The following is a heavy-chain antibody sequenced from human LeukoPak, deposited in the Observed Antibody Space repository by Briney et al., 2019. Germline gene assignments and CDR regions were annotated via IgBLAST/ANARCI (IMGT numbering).Heavy chain of an antibody. D-gene: IGHD3-3*01. CDR3: AKDRIGMEWFYDY. CDR2: IRDSGDST. J-gene: IGHJ4*02. V-gene: IGHV3-23*01. CDR1: GFTFSSYA. Sequence: GGSLRLSCAASGFTFSSYAMYRVRQAPGKGLEWVSGIRDSGDSTYYADSVKGRFTVSRDNSKNTLYLQMNSLRAEDTAVYYCAKDRIGMEWFYDYWGQGTLVTVSS.